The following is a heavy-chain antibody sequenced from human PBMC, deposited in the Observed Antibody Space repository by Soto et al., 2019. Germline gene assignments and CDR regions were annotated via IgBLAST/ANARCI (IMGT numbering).Heavy chain of an antibody. Sequence: QVQLQQWGAGLLKPSETLSLPCAVYGGSFSGYYWSWIRQPPGKGLEWIGEINHSGSTNYNPSLKRRVTISVDTSKNQFSLKLSSVTAADTAVYYCARGPESSSWYFDYWGQGTLVTVSS. CDR1: GGSFSGYY. V-gene: IGHV4-34*01. CDR2: INHSGST. CDR3: ARGPESSSWYFDY. D-gene: IGHD6-6*01. J-gene: IGHJ4*02.